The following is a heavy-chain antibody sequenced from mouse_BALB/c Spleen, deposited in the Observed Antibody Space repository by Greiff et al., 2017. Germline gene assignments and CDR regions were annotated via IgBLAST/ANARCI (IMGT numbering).Heavy chain of an antibody. J-gene: IGHJ1*01. CDR2: ISYSGST. CDR3: VYYRHEGWYFDV. V-gene: IGHV3-8*02. D-gene: IGHD2-14*01. CDR1: GDSITSGY. Sequence: DVQLQESGPSLVKPSQTLSLTCSVTGDSITSGYWNWIRKFPGNKLEYMGYISYSGSTYYNPSLKSRISITRDTSKNQYYLQLNSVTTEDTATYFCVYYRHEGWYFDVWGAGTTVTVSS.